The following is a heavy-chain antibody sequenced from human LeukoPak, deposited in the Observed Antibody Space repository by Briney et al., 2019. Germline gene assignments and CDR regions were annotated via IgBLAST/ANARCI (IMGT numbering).Heavy chain of an antibody. CDR1: GFTFSSYA. D-gene: IGHD3-10*01. V-gene: IGHV3-30-3*01. CDR2: ISYDGSNK. CDR3: ARDFLNWFGELLGLVNY. J-gene: IGHJ4*02. Sequence: GGSLTLSCAASGFTFSSYAMHWVRQAPGKGLEWVAVISYDGSNKYYADSVKGRFTISRDNSKNTLYLQMNSLRAEDTAVYYCARDFLNWFGELLGLVNYWGQGTLVTVSS.